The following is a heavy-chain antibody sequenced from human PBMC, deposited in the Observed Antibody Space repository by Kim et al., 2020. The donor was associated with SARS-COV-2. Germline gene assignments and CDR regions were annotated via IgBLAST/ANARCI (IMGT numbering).Heavy chain of an antibody. Sequence: SQTLSLTCAISGDSVSSNSAAWNWIRQSPSRGLEWLGRTYYRSKWYNDYAVSVKSRITINPDTSKNQFSLQLNSVTPEDTAVYYCARGRFGMVRGVKDPLSNWFDPWGQGTLVTVSS. CDR3: ARGRFGMVRGVKDPLSNWFDP. CDR2: TYYRSKWYN. CDR1: GDSVSSNSAA. D-gene: IGHD3-10*01. V-gene: IGHV6-1*01. J-gene: IGHJ5*02.